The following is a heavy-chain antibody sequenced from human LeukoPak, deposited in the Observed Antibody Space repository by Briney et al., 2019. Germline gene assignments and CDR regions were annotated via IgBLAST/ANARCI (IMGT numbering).Heavy chain of an antibody. V-gene: IGHV3-23*01. CDR1: GFTFSSYA. Sequence: GGSLRLSCAASGFTFSSYAMSWVRQAPGKGLEWVSAISGSGGSTYYADSVKGRFTISRDNSKNTLSLQMNSLRAEDTAVYYCAKDPTHSTGWFTWFDLWGQGTLVTVSS. CDR3: AKDPTHSTGWFTWFDL. CDR2: ISGSGGST. J-gene: IGHJ5*02. D-gene: IGHD6-19*01.